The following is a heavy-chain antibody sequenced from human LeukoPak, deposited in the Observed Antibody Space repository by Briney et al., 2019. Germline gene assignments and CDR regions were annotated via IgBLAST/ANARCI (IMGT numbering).Heavy chain of an antibody. CDR1: GGSFSGYY. V-gene: IGHV4-34*01. CDR2: INHSGST. CDR3: ARDDSPLDY. Sequence: PSETLSLTCAVYGGSFSGYYWSWIRRPPGKGLEWIGEINHSGSTNYNPSLKSRVTISVDTSKNQFSLKLSSVTAADTAVYYCARDDSPLDYWGQGTLVTVSS. D-gene: IGHD3-3*01. J-gene: IGHJ4*02.